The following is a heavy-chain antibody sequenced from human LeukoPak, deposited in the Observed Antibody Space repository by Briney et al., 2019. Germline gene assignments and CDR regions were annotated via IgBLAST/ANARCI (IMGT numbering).Heavy chain of an antibody. Sequence: GGSLRLSCAASGFTFSSYAMHWVRQAPGKGLEYVSAISSNGGSTYYANSVKGRFTISRDNPKNTLYLQMGSLRAEDMAVYYCARDFAGSGSYDYWGQGTLVTVSS. V-gene: IGHV3-64*01. CDR3: ARDFAGSGSYDY. CDR2: ISSNGGST. CDR1: GFTFSSYA. D-gene: IGHD3-10*01. J-gene: IGHJ4*02.